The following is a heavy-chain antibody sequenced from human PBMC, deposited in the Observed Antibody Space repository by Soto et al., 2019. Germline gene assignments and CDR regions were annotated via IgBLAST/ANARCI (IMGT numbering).Heavy chain of an antibody. Sequence: SETLSLTCSVSGADINTYSWTSIRQPAGKGLEWIGRIYTSASINYNPSLRGRVTLSVDTSTNQVSLKLASVTAADTAVYYCARDREAGYNFYYGMDVWGQGTTVTVSS. CDR1: GADINTYS. CDR3: ARDREAGYNFYYGMDV. CDR2: IYTSASI. V-gene: IGHV4-4*07. D-gene: IGHD6-19*01. J-gene: IGHJ6*02.